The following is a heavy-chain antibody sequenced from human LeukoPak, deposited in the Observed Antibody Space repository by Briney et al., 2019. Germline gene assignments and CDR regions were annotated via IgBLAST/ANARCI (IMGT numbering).Heavy chain of an antibody. D-gene: IGHD3-22*01. J-gene: IGHJ6*02. CDR3: ARRYYDSSGSSYYYYGMDV. CDR1: GGTFSSYA. CDR2: IIPILGIA. V-gene: IGHV1-69*04. Sequence: ASVKVSCKASGGTFSSYAISWVRQAPGQGLEWMGRIIPILGIANYAQKFQGRVTITADKSTSTAYMELSSLRSEDTAVYYCARRYYDSSGSSYYYYGMDVWGQGTTVTVSS.